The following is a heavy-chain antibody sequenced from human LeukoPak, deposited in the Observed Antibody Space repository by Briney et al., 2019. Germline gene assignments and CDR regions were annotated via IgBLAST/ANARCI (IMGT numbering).Heavy chain of an antibody. CDR2: ISYRGST. CDR1: GGSISSDNYF. J-gene: IGHJ2*01. Sequence: SETLSLTCTVSGGSISSDNYFWGWIRQPPGKGLEWIGSISYRGSTYYNPSLKGRVTISVDTSKNQFSLKLSSVTAADTAVYYCARAFRARYFDLWGRGTLVTVSS. D-gene: IGHD2/OR15-2a*01. V-gene: IGHV4-39*01. CDR3: ARAFRARYFDL.